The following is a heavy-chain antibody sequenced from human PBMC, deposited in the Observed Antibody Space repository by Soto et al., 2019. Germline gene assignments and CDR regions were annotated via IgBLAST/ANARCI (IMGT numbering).Heavy chain of an antibody. CDR3: ARDSNTYRDYYHGMDV. V-gene: IGHV3-30-3*01. CDR2: ISYDGTNK. Sequence: QVQLVESGGGVVQPGRSLRLSCAASGFPFSSHAMYWVRQAPGKGLEWVALISYDGTNKQYADSVKGRLTVSRDDSTNTLYLQINSLRPEDTAVYHCARDSNTYRDYYHGMDVWGQGTTVTVSS. D-gene: IGHD3-10*02. J-gene: IGHJ6*02. CDR1: GFPFSSHA.